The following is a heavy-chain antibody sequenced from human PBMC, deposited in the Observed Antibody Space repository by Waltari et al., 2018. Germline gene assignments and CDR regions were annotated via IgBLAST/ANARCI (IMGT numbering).Heavy chain of an antibody. Sequence: EVQLLESGGGLVQPGGSLRLSCGASGFNFRRYAMSWVRQAPGKGLEWVSSMSTSSGSTYYADSVMGRFTISRDNSKNTVYLQMTSLRAEDTAIYYCAKGGAGFLEWSYDYWGQGSLVTVSS. V-gene: IGHV3-23*01. CDR1: GFNFRRYA. CDR3: AKGGAGFLEWSYDY. CDR2: MSTSSGST. D-gene: IGHD3-3*01. J-gene: IGHJ4*02.